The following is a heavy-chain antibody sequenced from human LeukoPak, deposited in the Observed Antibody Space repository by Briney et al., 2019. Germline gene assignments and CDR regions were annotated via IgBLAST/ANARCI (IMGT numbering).Heavy chain of an antibody. J-gene: IGHJ4*02. Sequence: GASVKVSCKASGYTFTSYYMHWVRQAPGQGLEWMGIINPSGGSTTYAQRFQGRVTMTRDMSTSTVYMELNSLRSEDTAVYYCARGRLNYDSGGYYDNPHLDYWGQGTLVTVSS. CDR3: ARGRLNYDSGGYYDNPHLDY. CDR1: GYTFTSYY. CDR2: INPSGGST. D-gene: IGHD3-22*01. V-gene: IGHV1-46*01.